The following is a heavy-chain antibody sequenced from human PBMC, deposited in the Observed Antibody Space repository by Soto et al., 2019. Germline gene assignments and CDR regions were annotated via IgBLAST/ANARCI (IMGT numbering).Heavy chain of an antibody. CDR2: IIPIFGTA. V-gene: IGHV1-69*13. D-gene: IGHD5-12*01. CDR1: GGTFSSYA. J-gene: IGHJ5*02. CDR3: ARVKEEMATIPWFDP. Sequence: SVKVSCKASGGTFSSYAISWVRQAPGQGLEWMGGIIPIFGTANYAQKFQGRVTITADESTSTAYMELSSLRSEDTAVYYCARVKEEMATIPWFDPWGQGPLVTVSS.